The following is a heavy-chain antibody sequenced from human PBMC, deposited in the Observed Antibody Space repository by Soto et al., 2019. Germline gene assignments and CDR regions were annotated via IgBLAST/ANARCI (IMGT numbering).Heavy chain of an antibody. V-gene: IGHV4-4*02. CDR3: ASTPYYGSGSFWFDP. CDR2: IYRSGST. CDR1: GGSISTDNW. J-gene: IGHJ5*02. Sequence: QVQLQESGPGLVKPSGTLSLTCSVSGGSISTDNWWSWVRQPPGKGLEWIGEIYRSGSTNYNPSLKSRVTMSVDTSKTQCSLILSSMTAADTATYYCASTPYYGSGSFWFDPWGQGTLVTVSS. D-gene: IGHD3-10*01.